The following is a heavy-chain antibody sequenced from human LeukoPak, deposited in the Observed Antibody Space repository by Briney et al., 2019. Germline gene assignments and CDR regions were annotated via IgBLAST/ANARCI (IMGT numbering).Heavy chain of an antibody. CDR1: GFTFSSYG. CDR2: ISSSGSTI. CDR3: ARDWSGYYGSGSYPFDY. J-gene: IGHJ4*02. Sequence: PGGSLRLSCAASGFTFSSYGMNRVRQAPGKGLEWVSYISSSGSTIYYADSVRGRFTISRDNAKNSLYLQMNSLRAEDTAVYYCARDWSGYYGSGSYPFDYWGEGTLVTVSS. D-gene: IGHD3-10*01. V-gene: IGHV3-48*03.